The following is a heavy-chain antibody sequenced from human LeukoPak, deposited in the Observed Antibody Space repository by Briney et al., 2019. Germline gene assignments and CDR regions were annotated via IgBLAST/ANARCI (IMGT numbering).Heavy chain of an antibody. Sequence: GESLKISCKGSGYSFTSYWISWVRQMPGKGLEWMGRIDPTDSYTNYSPSFQGHVAISADKSISPAYLQWGSLKASDTAMYYCAREGRDYYYAMDVWGQGTTVTVSS. CDR3: AREGRDYYYAMDV. CDR1: GYSFTSYW. J-gene: IGHJ6*02. V-gene: IGHV5-10-1*01. CDR2: IDPTDSYT.